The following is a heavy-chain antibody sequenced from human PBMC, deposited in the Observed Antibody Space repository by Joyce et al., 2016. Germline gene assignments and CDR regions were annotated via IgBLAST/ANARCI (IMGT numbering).Heavy chain of an antibody. V-gene: IGHV3-21*01. CDR3: AREFGRLANFDY. J-gene: IGHJ4*02. CDR2: ISHSSTYI. CDR1: GFTFSGHT. Sequence: EVQLVESGGGLVKPGGSLILSCADSGFTFSGHTMIWVRQGPGKGPEWVASISHSSTYIYYADSVKGRFTISRDNAKKSLYLDMNSLRAEDTAVYYCAREFGRLANFDYWGQGTLVTVSS. D-gene: IGHD3-16*01.